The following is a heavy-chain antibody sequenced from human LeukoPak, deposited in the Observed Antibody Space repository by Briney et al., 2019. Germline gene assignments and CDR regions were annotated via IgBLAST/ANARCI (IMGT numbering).Heavy chain of an antibody. CDR2: INWNGGST. J-gene: IGHJ3*02. Sequence: GGSLRLSCAASRFTFDDYGMSWVRQAPGKGLEWVSGINWNGGSTGYADSVKGRFTISRDNAKNSLYLQMNSLRAEDTALYYCARAHDSSGTDAFDIWGQGTMVTVSS. V-gene: IGHV3-20*04. D-gene: IGHD3-22*01. CDR1: RFTFDDYG. CDR3: ARAHDSSGTDAFDI.